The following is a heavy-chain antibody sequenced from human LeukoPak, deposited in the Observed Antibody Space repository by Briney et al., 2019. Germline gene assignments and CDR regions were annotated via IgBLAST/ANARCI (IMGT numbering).Heavy chain of an antibody. CDR3: ARTLAYGSGSYSGYY. J-gene: IGHJ4*02. D-gene: IGHD3-10*01. V-gene: IGHV1-18*04. CDR1: GYTFTSYG. Sequence: GASVKVFCKASGYTFTSYGISWVRQAPGQGLEWMGWISAYNGNTNYAQKLQGRVTMTTDTSTSTAYMELRSLRSDDTAVYYCARTLAYGSGSYSGYYWGQGTLVTVSS. CDR2: ISAYNGNT.